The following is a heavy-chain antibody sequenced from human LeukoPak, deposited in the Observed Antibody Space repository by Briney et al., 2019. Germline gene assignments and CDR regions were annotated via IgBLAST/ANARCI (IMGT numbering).Heavy chain of an antibody. CDR2: IIPIFGTA. CDR1: GGTFSSYA. Sequence: ASVKVSCKASGGTFSSYAISWVRQAPGQGLEWMGRIIPIFGTANYAQKFQGRVTITADKSTSTAYMELSSLRSEDTAVYYCAIGGSTSPVRLGGQYYFDYWGQGTLVTLSS. V-gene: IGHV1-69*06. J-gene: IGHJ4*02. CDR3: AIGGSTSPVRLGGQYYFDY. D-gene: IGHD2-2*01.